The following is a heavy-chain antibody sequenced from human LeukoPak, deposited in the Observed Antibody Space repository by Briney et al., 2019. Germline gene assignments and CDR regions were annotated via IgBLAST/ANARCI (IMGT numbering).Heavy chain of an antibody. J-gene: IGHJ6*03. CDR2: IYTSGST. Sequence: SETLSLTCTVSGGFISSGSYYWSWIRQPAGKGLEWIGRIYTSGSTNYKPSLKSRVTISVDTSKNQFSLKLSSVTAADTAVYYCARSPEPKVLYYYMDVWGKGTTVTVSS. D-gene: IGHD1-14*01. V-gene: IGHV4-61*02. CDR3: ARSPEPKVLYYYMDV. CDR1: GGFISSGSYY.